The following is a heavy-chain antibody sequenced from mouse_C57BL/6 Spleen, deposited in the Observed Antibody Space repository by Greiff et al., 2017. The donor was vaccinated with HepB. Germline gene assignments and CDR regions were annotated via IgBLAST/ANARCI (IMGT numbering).Heavy chain of an antibody. V-gene: IGHV1-7*01. CDR2: INPSSGYT. D-gene: IGHD1-1*01. CDR3: ARSYYGSPWFAY. Sequence: VQLQQSGAELAKPGASVKLSCKASGYTFTSYWMHWVNQRHGQGLEWIGYINPSSGYTKYNQKFKDKVTLTADKSSSTAYMQLSSLTYEDSAVYYCARSYYGSPWFAYWGQGTLVTVSA. CDR1: GYTFTSYW. J-gene: IGHJ3*01.